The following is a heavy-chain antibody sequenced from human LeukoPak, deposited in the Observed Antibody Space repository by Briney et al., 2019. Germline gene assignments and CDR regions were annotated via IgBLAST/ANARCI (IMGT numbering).Heavy chain of an antibody. CDR3: AKDRWRDGTSSFDN. V-gene: IGHV1-18*01. Sequence: GASVKVSCKASGGTFSSYAISWVRQAPGQGLEWMGWISTYNGNSNYAQKLQGRVTMTTDTSTSTAYMELRSLRSDDTAMYYCAKDRWRDGTSSFDNWGQGTLVTVSS. D-gene: IGHD6-6*01. CDR1: GGTFSSYA. CDR2: ISTYNGNS. J-gene: IGHJ4*02.